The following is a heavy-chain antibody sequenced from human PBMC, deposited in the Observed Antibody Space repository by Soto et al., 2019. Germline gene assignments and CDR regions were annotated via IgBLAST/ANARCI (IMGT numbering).Heavy chain of an antibody. D-gene: IGHD3-10*01. J-gene: IGHJ4*02. CDR1: GGTFSSYA. V-gene: IGHV1-69*06. CDR2: IIPIFGTA. CDR3: ARPLYGSGSYLTPFDY. Sequence: SVKVSCKASGGTFSSYAISWVRQAPGQGLEWMGGIIPIFGTANYAQKFQGRVTITANKSTSTAYMELSSLRSEDAAVYYCARPLYGSGSYLTPFDYWGQGTLVTVSS.